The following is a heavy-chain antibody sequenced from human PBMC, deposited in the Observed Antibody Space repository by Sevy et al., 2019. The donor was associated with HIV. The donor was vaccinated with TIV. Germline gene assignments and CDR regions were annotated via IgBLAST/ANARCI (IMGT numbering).Heavy chain of an antibody. CDR3: ARDAARVIVPTAGFDS. D-gene: IGHD1-1*01. V-gene: IGHV3-33*08. Sequence: GGSLRLSCAASGFSISTYWVTWVRQAPGQGLEWVAAIWYDGRTERYADSVQGRFTISRDNSKKTLYLQMNSLRDEDTAIYYCARDAARVIVPTAGFDSWGQGTLVTVSS. CDR1: GFSISTYW. J-gene: IGHJ5*01. CDR2: IWYDGRTE.